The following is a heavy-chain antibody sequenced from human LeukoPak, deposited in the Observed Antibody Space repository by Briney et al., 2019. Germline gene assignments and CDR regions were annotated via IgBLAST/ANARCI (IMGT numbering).Heavy chain of an antibody. CDR2: MSYSGST. V-gene: IGHV4-39*07. Sequence: SETLSLTCTVSGGSISWSSYYWGWIRQPPGKGLEWIGSMSYSGSTYYNPSLKSRVTISMDTSKNQFSLKLTSATAADTAVYYCARAPRITMIVVALDAFDIWGQGTMVTVSS. CDR1: GGSISWSSYY. CDR3: ARAPRITMIVVALDAFDI. J-gene: IGHJ3*02. D-gene: IGHD3-22*01.